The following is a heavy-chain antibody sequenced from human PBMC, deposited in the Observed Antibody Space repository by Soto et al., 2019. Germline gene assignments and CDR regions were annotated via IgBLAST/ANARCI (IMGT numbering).Heavy chain of an antibody. J-gene: IGHJ6*02. V-gene: IGHV3-30*18. CDR3: AKTPSYLLSGMDV. Sequence: QVQLVESGGGVVQPGRSLRLSCAASGFTFSSYGMHWVRQAPGKGLEWVAVISYDGSNKYYADSVKGRFTISRDNSKNTLYLQMNSLRAEDMAVYYCAKTPSYLLSGMDVWGQGTTVTVSS. CDR1: GFTFSSYG. CDR2: ISYDGSNK.